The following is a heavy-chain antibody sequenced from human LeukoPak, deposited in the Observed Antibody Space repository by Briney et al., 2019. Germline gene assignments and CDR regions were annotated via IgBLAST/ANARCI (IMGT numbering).Heavy chain of an antibody. J-gene: IGHJ4*02. Sequence: SETLSLTCTVSGGSISSYYWSWIRQPPGKGLEWIGEINHSGSTNYNPSLKSRVTISVDTSKNQFSLKLSSVTAADTAVYYCARRRAVVVVVAATPLDYWGQGTLVTVSS. CDR2: INHSGST. V-gene: IGHV4-34*01. D-gene: IGHD2-15*01. CDR1: GGSISSYY. CDR3: ARRRAVVVVVAATPLDY.